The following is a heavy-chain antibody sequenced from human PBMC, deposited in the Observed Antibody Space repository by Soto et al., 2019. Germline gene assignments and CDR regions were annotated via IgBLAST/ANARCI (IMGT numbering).Heavy chain of an antibody. CDR1: GGSISSSNW. CDR2: IYHSGST. D-gene: IGHD1-26*01. Sequence: QVQLQESGPGLVKPAGTLSLTCAVSGGSISSSNWWSWVRQPPGKGLEGIGEIYHSGSTNYNPSLKSRVTLSVDKSKNQFSLKLSSVTAADTAGYYCARVTSGSALDYWGQGTLVTVSS. CDR3: ARVTSGSALDY. J-gene: IGHJ4*02. V-gene: IGHV4-4*02.